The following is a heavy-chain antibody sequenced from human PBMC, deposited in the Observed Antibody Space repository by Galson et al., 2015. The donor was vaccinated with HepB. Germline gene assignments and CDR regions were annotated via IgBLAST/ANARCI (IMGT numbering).Heavy chain of an antibody. CDR1: GFTFSSYA. CDR2: ISSNGGST. J-gene: IGHJ4*02. D-gene: IGHD6-13*01. CDR3: VKDKYPIVAAANFDY. Sequence: SLRLSCAASGFTFSSYAMHWVRQAPGKGLEYVSAISSNGGSTYYADSVKGSFTISRDNSKNTLYLQMSSLRVEDTAVYYCVKDKYPIVAAANFDYWGREPWSPSPQ. V-gene: IGHV3-64D*06.